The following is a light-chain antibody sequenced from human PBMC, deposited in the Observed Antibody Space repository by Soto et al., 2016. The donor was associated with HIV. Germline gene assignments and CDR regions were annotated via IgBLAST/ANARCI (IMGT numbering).Light chain of an antibody. CDR1: KLGDKY. J-gene: IGLJ2*01. V-gene: IGLV3-1*01. CDR3: QAWDSSTVV. Sequence: SYELTQPPSVSVSPGQTASITCSGDKLGDKYACWYQQKPGQSPVLVIYQDNKRPSGIPERFSGSNSGNTATLTIRGTQAMDEADYYCQAWDSSTVVFGRRDQADRP. CDR2: QDN.